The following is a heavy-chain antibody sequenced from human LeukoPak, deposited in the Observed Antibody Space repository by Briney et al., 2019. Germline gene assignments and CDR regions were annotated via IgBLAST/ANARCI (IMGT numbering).Heavy chain of an antibody. CDR2: IYYSGST. D-gene: IGHD6-13*01. Sequence: PSETLSLTCTVSGGSISSYYWSWIRQPPGKGLEWIGYIYYSGSTNYNPSLKSRVTISVDTSKNQFSLKLSSVTAADTAVYYCARVPPEAYSSSRYFDYWGQGTLVTVSS. CDR3: ARVPPEAYSSSRYFDY. CDR1: GGSISSYY. J-gene: IGHJ4*02. V-gene: IGHV4-59*01.